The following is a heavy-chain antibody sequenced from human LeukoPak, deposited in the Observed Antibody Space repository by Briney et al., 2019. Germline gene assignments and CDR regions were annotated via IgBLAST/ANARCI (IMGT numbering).Heavy chain of an antibody. CDR3: ARRIMITFGGVIVEYYYYGMDV. CDR1: GFTFSSYS. D-gene: IGHD3-16*02. CDR2: ISSSSSYI. J-gene: IGHJ6*02. Sequence: PGGSLRLSCAASGFTFSSYSMNWVRKAPGKGLEWVSSISSSSSYIYYADSVKGRFTISRDNAKNSLYLQMNSLRAEDTAVYYCARRIMITFGGVIVEYYYYGMDVWGQGTTVTVSS. V-gene: IGHV3-21*01.